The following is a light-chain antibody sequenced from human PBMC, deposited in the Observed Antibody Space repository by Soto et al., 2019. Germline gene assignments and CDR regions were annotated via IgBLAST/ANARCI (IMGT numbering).Light chain of an antibody. Sequence: ETVLTQSPATLSLSPGERATLSCRASESVNNYLAWYQQKPGQAPRLLIYDASSRATGIPARFSGTGSGTDFTLTISSLEPEDFAVYYCPQRTNWPPTFGQGTKVEIK. J-gene: IGKJ1*01. CDR1: ESVNNY. CDR3: PQRTNWPPT. V-gene: IGKV3-11*01. CDR2: DAS.